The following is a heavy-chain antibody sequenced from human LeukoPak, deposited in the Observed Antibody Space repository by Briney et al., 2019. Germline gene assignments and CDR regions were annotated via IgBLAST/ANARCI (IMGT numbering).Heavy chain of an antibody. V-gene: IGHV3-30*02. D-gene: IGHD3-16*01. CDR2: IRYDGSNK. CDR3: AKDGGVAPYYYYMDV. Sequence: AGGSLRLSCAASGFTFSSYGMHWVRQAPGKGLEWVAFIRYDGSNKYYADSVKGRFTISRDNSKNTLYLQMNSLRAEDTAVYYCAKDGGVAPYYYYMDVWGKGTTVTISS. J-gene: IGHJ6*03. CDR1: GFTFSSYG.